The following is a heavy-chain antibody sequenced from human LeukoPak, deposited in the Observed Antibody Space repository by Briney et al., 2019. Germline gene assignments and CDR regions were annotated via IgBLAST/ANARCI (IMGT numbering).Heavy chain of an antibody. CDR1: GFTVSSNY. CDR3: ARLACSSTSCPLRY. J-gene: IGHJ4*02. V-gene: IGHV3-53*01. Sequence: GGSLRLSCAASGFTVSSNYMSWVRQAPGKGLEWVSVIYSGGSTYYADSVKDRFTISRDNSKNTLYLQMNSLRAEDTAVYYCARLACSSTSCPLRYWGQGTLVTVSS. D-gene: IGHD2-2*01. CDR2: IYSGGST.